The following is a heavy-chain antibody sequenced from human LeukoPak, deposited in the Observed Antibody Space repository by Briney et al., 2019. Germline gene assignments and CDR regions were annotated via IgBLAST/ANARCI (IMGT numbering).Heavy chain of an antibody. CDR2: ISYSGTT. V-gene: IGHV4-59*08. Sequence: SETLSLTCTASGGSITSCYWSWIRQPPGKGLEWIGYISYSGTTNYNPSLKSRVTFSVDTSKDQFSLKLTFVTAADTAVYYCARLGSYQDCWGQGTLVTVSS. D-gene: IGHD1-26*01. J-gene: IGHJ4*02. CDR1: GGSITSCY. CDR3: ARLGSYQDC.